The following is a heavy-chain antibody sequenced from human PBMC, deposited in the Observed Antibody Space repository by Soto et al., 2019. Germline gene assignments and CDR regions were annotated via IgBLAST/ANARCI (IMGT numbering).Heavy chain of an antibody. CDR3: AKDAIANDGIWLMDS. CDR2: LLRPGRST. V-gene: IGHV3-23*01. CDR1: GFMFSDYA. Sequence: PGGSLRLSCAASGFMFSDYAMTWARQAPGKELEWVSGLLRPGRSTYYADSVKGRFTISGDTSANTVYLQMDSLRAEDTAVYYCAKDAIANDGIWLMDSCGQGTVVTVSS. D-gene: IGHD3-16*01. J-gene: IGHJ5*02.